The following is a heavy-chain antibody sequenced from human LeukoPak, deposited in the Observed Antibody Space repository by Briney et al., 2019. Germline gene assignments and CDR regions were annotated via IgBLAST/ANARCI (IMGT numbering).Heavy chain of an antibody. Sequence: GGSLRLSCAASGFTVSSNYMSWVRQAPGKGLEWVSSITSSSSSIYSADSVTGRLTISRDNAKNSLYLEMNGLRDEDTAVYYCARDLAWGAYWGQGTLVTVSS. V-gene: IGHV3-21*01. CDR3: ARDLAWGAY. CDR2: ITSSSSSI. CDR1: GFTVSSNY. D-gene: IGHD4/OR15-4a*01. J-gene: IGHJ4*02.